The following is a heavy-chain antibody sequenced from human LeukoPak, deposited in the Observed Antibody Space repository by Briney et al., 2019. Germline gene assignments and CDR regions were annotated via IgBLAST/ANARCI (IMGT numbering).Heavy chain of an antibody. V-gene: IGHV3-30*02. J-gene: IGHJ4*02. CDR1: GFTFSTYG. CDR2: IRYDGSK. D-gene: IGHD4-17*01. CDR3: AKDNYDYGDYDGGDY. Sequence: GGSLGLSCAASGFTFSTYGMHWVRQAPGKGLEWVAFIRYDGSKYYADSVKGRFTISRDNSKNTLYLQMNSLRAEDTAVYYCAKDNYDYGDYDGGDYWGQGTLVTVSS.